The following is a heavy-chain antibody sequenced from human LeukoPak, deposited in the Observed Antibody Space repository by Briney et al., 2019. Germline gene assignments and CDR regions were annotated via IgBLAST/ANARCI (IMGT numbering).Heavy chain of an antibody. J-gene: IGHJ5*02. CDR1: GFTSSNYV. CDR2: ISSNGDRT. D-gene: IGHD1-26*01. CDR3: AKGHYSGSYFFRYVFDP. Sequence: GGSLRLSCAASGFTSSNYVIHWVRQAPGKGLEYVSGISSNGDRTYYANSVKGRFTISRDNSKNTLYLQMGSLRAEDMAVYYCAKGHYSGSYFFRYVFDPWGQGTLVTVSS. V-gene: IGHV3-64*01.